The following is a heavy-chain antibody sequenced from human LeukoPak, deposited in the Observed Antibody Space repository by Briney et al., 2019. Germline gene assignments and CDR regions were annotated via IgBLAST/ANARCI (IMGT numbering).Heavy chain of an antibody. CDR1: GGSFSGYY. Sequence: SETLSLTCAVYGGSFSGYYWSWIRQPPGKGLEWIGEINYSGSTNYNPSLKSRVTISVDTSKNQFSLKLSSVTAADTAVYYCARQYSSSSLTFGGYYYYMDVWGKGTTVTVSS. V-gene: IGHV4-34*01. J-gene: IGHJ6*03. CDR2: INYSGST. D-gene: IGHD6-6*01. CDR3: ARQYSSSSLTFGGYYYYMDV.